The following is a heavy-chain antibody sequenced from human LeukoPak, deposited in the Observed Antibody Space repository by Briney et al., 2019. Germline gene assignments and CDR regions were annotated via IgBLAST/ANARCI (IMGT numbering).Heavy chain of an antibody. Sequence: SETLSLTSAVYGGSFSGYYWSWIRQPPGKGLEWIGEINHSGSTNYNPSLKSRVTISVDTSKNQFSLKLSSVTAADTAVYYCARGPDSSGYSNWFDPWGQGTLVTVSS. V-gene: IGHV4-34*01. CDR3: ARGPDSSGYSNWFDP. J-gene: IGHJ5*02. CDR1: GGSFSGYY. D-gene: IGHD3-22*01. CDR2: INHSGST.